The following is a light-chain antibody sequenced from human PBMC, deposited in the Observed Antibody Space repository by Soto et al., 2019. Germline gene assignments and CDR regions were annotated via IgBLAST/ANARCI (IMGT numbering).Light chain of an antibody. V-gene: IGLV1-40*01. CDR1: SSNIGAGYD. J-gene: IGLJ1*01. CDR2: GNS. CDR3: QSYDSSLSGYV. Sequence: QSVLTQPPSVSGAPGQRVTISCTGSSSNIGAGYDVHWYQQLPGTAPKLLIYGNSNRPSVVPDRFSGSKSGTSASLAITGRQAEDEADYHCQSYDSSLSGYVFGTGTKLTVL.